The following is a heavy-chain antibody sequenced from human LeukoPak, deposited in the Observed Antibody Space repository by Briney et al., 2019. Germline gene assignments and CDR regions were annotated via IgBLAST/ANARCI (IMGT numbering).Heavy chain of an antibody. D-gene: IGHD3-10*02. V-gene: IGHV3-11*04. Sequence: GGSLRLSCAASGFTFSAYYMTWIRQAPGKGLEWVSYISSSGKTIYYADSLKGRFTISRDNAKNSLYLQMNSLRAEDTAVYYCAELGITMIGGVWGKGTTVTISS. CDR1: GFTFSAYY. CDR2: ISSSGKTI. J-gene: IGHJ6*04. CDR3: AELGITMIGGV.